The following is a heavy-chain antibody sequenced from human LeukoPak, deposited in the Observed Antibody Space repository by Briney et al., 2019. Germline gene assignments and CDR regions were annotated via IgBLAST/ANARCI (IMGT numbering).Heavy chain of an antibody. V-gene: IGHV3-30-3*01. CDR3: ANLILQLERLAVDAFDI. D-gene: IGHD1-1*01. CDR2: ISYDGGNK. J-gene: IGHJ3*02. CDR1: GFTFSSYA. Sequence: GGSLTLSCAASGFTFSSYAMHWVHQAPGKGLEWVAVISYDGGNKYYADSVKGRFTISRDNSKNTLYLQMNSLRAEDTAVYYCANLILQLERLAVDAFDIWGQGTMVTVSS.